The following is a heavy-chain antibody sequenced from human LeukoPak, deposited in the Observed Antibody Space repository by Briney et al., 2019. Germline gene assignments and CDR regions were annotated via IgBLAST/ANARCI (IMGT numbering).Heavy chain of an antibody. D-gene: IGHD3-16*02. CDR3: TRINYDYVWGSYRSPTSHNWFDP. J-gene: IGHJ5*02. CDR1: GYTFTSYD. V-gene: IGHV1-8*01. Sequence: ASVKVSCKASGYTFTSYDINWVRQATGQGLEWMGWMNPNSGNTGYAQKFQGRVTMTRNASISTAYMELSSLRSEDTAVYYCTRINYDYVWGSYRSPTSHNWFDPWGQGTLVTVSS. CDR2: MNPNSGNT.